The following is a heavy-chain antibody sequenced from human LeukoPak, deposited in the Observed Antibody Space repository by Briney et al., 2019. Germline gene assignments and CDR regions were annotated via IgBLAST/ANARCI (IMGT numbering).Heavy chain of an antibody. CDR2: IYYSGST. J-gene: IGHJ4*02. V-gene: IGHV4-39*01. CDR1: GGSISSSSYY. CDR3: ARPQGFQLLDFEY. D-gene: IGHD2-2*01. Sequence: PSETLSLTCTVSGGSISSSSYYWGWIRQPPGKGLEWIGSIYYSGSTYYNPSLKSRVTISVDTSKNQFSLKLSSVTAAVTAVYYCARPQGFQLLDFEYWGQGTLVTVSS.